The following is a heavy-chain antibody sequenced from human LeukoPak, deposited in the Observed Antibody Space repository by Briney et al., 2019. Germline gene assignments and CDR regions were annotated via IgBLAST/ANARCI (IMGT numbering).Heavy chain of an antibody. V-gene: IGHV4-34*01. D-gene: IGHD5-24*01. CDR3: ARDSGDGYNYVDY. CDR2: INHSGST. J-gene: IGHJ4*02. Sequence: SETLSLTCAVYGGSLSGYYWSWIRQPPGKGLEWIGEINHSGSTNYNPSLKSRVTISVDTSKNQFSLKLSSVTAADTAVYYCARDSGDGYNYVDYWGQGTLVTVSS. CDR1: GGSLSGYY.